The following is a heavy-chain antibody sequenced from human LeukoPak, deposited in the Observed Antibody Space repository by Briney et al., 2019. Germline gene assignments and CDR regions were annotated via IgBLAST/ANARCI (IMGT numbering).Heavy chain of an antibody. V-gene: IGHV3-21*01. Sequence: GGSLRLSCAASGFTFSSYSMNWVRQAPGKGLEWVSSISSSSSYIYYADSVKGRFTISRDDAKNSLYLQMNSLRAEDTAVYYCARGVVEDDNYYYYYYMDVWGKGTTVTVSS. CDR2: ISSSSSYI. D-gene: IGHD3-3*01. J-gene: IGHJ6*03. CDR1: GFTFSSYS. CDR3: ARGVVEDDNYYYYYYMDV.